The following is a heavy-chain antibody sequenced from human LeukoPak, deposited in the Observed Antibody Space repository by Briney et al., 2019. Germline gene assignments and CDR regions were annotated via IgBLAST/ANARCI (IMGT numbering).Heavy chain of an antibody. CDR2: INHSGST. V-gene: IGHV4-34*01. CDR3: AGGRYYDSTHHNWFDP. Sequence: NSSETLSLTCAVYGGSFSGYYWSWIRQPPGKGLEWIGEINHSGSTNYNPSLKSRVTISVDTSKNQFSLKLSSVTAADTAVYYCAGGRYYDSTHHNWFDPWGQGTLVTVSS. CDR1: GGSFSGYY. D-gene: IGHD3-22*01. J-gene: IGHJ5*02.